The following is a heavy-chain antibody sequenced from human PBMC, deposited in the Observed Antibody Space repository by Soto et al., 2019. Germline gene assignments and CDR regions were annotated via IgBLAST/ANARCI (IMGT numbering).Heavy chain of an antibody. D-gene: IGHD3-10*01. J-gene: IGHJ4*02. CDR3: ARVDPGETSPFDH. CDR2: INPSGGST. V-gene: IGHV1-46*03. Sequence: VKVSCKASGYTFTSYYMHWVRQAPGQGLEWMGMINPSGGSTSYAQKFQGRVTMTRDTSTSTVYMELSGLRSDDTAVYYCARVDPGETSPFDHWGQGTLVTVSS. CDR1: GYTFTSYY.